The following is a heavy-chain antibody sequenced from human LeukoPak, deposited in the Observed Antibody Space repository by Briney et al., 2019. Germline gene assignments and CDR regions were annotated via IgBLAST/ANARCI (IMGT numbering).Heavy chain of an antibody. Sequence: PSETLSLTCIVSGGSLNSPNYYWGWIRQPPGKGLEWIATISYSGTTYYNPSLKSRLTISVDTSKNQSSLKLTSVTAADTAVYYCVRHDYYGSLNWFDPWGQGTLITVSS. CDR1: GGSLNSPNYY. CDR2: ISYSGTT. CDR3: VRHDYYGSLNWFDP. J-gene: IGHJ5*02. V-gene: IGHV4-39*01. D-gene: IGHD3-10*01.